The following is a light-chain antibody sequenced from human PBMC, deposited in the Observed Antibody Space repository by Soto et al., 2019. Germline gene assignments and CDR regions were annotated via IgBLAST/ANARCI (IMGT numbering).Light chain of an antibody. CDR1: KLGAKY. CDR2: ADN. J-gene: IGLJ2*01. CDR3: QAWDNSVI. V-gene: IGLV3-1*01. Sequence: SYELTQPPSVSVSPGQTTTMTCSGDKLGAKYVCWYQQKPGQSPVLVIYADNKRPSGIPERFSGSNSGNTATLTISGTQSLDEADYFCQAWDNSVIFGGGTKLTVL.